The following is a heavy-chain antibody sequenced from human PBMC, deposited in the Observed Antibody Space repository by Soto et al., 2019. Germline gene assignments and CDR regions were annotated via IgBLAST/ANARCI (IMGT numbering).Heavy chain of an antibody. CDR1: GFTFSSYA. Sequence: EVQLLESGGGLVQPGGSLRLSCAASGFTFSSYAMSWVRQAPGKGLEWVSAISGSGGSTYYADSVKGRFTISRDNSKNTLYLQMNSLRAEDTAVYYCARESYYDSSGYSLYYYYGMDVWGQGTTVTVSS. CDR2: ISGSGGST. V-gene: IGHV3-23*01. D-gene: IGHD3-22*01. CDR3: ARESYYDSSGYSLYYYYGMDV. J-gene: IGHJ6*02.